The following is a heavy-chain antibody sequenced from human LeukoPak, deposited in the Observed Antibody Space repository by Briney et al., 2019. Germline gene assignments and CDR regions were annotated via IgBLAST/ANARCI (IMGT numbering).Heavy chain of an antibody. CDR3: VCCSSTSCYGGYYFDY. J-gene: IGHJ4*02. CDR2: FDPEDGET. V-gene: IGHV1-24*01. CDR1: GCTLTELS. D-gene: IGHD2-2*01. Sequence: ASVKVSCKVSGCTLTELSMRWVRQAPGKGLEWMGGFDPEDGETIYAQKFQGRVTMTEDTSTDTAYMELSSLRSEDTAVYYCVCCSSTSCYGGYYFDYWGQGTLVTVSS.